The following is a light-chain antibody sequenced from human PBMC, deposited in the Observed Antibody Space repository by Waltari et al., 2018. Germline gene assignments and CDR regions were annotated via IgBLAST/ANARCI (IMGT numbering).Light chain of an antibody. J-gene: IGLJ3*02. CDR2: EDN. CDR3: CSYAGGSPRWV. V-gene: IGLV2-23*01. CDR1: SSDVGSHNF. Sequence: QSALTQPASVSGSPGQSITISCTESSSDVGSHNFVSWYQQHPGKAPKVMIYEDNKGPAGLSNRFSGSKSGNTASLTISGLQADDEADYYCCSYAGGSPRWVFGGGTKLTVL.